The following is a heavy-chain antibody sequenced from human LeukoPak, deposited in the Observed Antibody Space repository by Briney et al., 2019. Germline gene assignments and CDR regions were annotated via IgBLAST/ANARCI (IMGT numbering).Heavy chain of an antibody. V-gene: IGHV3-30*18. CDR1: GFTFSSYA. CDR2: MSYDGFNK. Sequence: GGSLRLSCAASGFTFSSYAMHWVRQSLGKGLEWVAVMSYDGFNKYYADSVKGRFTISRDNSKNTLYLQMNSLRAEDTAVYYCAKTKGFSYGYYFDYWGQGTLVTVSS. CDR3: AKTKGFSYGYYFDY. J-gene: IGHJ4*02. D-gene: IGHD5-18*01.